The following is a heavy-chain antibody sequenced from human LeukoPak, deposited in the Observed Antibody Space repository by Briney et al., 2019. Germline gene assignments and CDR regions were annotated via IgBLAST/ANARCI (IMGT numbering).Heavy chain of an antibody. CDR2: IYYSGTT. Sequence: SETLSLTCTVSGYAITSGGFSWNWIRQPPGKGLEWIGYIYYSGTTNHNPSLKSRVTISLDTSKNQFSLKLSSVSAADTAVYYCARHRGPTTEVTRDFDYWGQGTLVTVSS. V-gene: IGHV4-61*08. J-gene: IGHJ4*02. CDR3: ARHRGPTTEVTRDFDY. D-gene: IGHD4-23*01. CDR1: GYAITSGGFS.